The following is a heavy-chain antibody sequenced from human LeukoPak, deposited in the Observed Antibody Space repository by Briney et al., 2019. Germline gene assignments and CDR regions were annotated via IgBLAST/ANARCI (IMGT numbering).Heavy chain of an antibody. V-gene: IGHV3-21*01. CDR2: ISSSSSYI. CDR1: GFTFSSYS. Sequence: GGSLGLSCAASGFTFSSYSMNWVRQAPGKGLEWVSSISSSSSYIYYADSVKGRFTISRDNAKNSLYLQMNSLRAEDTAVYYCARDRDAVTTGIFDYWGQGTLVTVSS. CDR3: ARDRDAVTTGIFDY. D-gene: IGHD4-17*01. J-gene: IGHJ4*02.